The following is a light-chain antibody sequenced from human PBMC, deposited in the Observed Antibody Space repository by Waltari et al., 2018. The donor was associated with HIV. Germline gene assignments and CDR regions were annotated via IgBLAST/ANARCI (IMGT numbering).Light chain of an antibody. CDR3: SSYASKNGFYVV. CDR1: NRHIGGANY. J-gene: IGLJ2*01. CDR2: EVT. Sequence: QSALTQPPAESGSPGQSVTIPCPGTNRHIGGANYVCWYQQHPGKAPKLVISEVTKRPSGVPDRFSGSKSGTTASLTVSGLQTEDEADYYCSSYASKNGFYVVFGGGTKLTVL. V-gene: IGLV2-8*01.